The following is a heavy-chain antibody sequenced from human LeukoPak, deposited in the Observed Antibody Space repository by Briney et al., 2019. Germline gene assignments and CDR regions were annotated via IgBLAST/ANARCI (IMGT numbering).Heavy chain of an antibody. D-gene: IGHD3-9*01. Sequence: GGSLRLSCAASGFTFSSYAMSWVRQAPGKGLEWVSAISGSGSTKYYADSVKGRFTISRDNVKNSLFLQMNSLSDEDTAVYYCARDFLTGYFDYWGQGTLVTVSS. CDR3: ARDFLTGYFDY. J-gene: IGHJ4*02. CDR1: GFTFSSYA. CDR2: ISGSGSTK. V-gene: IGHV3-23*01.